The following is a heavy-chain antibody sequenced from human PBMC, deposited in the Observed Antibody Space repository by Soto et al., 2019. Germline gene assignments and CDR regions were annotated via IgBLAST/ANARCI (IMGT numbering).Heavy chain of an antibody. D-gene: IGHD6-19*01. V-gene: IGHV3-23*01. CDR2: IGSSGGTT. CDR1: GFTFSNYG. Sequence: LRLSCAASGFTFSNYGMSWVRQAPGKGLEWVSAIGSSGGTTYYADSVKGRFTISRDNSKNTLYLQMNSLRAEDTAVYYCAAVGTEAGITYWGQGTLVTVS. CDR3: AAVGTEAGITY. J-gene: IGHJ4*02.